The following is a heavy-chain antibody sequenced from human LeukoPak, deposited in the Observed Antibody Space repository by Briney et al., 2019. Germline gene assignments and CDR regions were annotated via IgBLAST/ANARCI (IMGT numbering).Heavy chain of an antibody. CDR1: GFTFSSYG. D-gene: IGHD2-2*01. CDR3: ARDPDIVVVPAANYYYYGMDV. V-gene: IGHV3-33*01. CDR2: IWYDGSNK. J-gene: IGHJ6*02. Sequence: GGSLRLSCAASGFTFSSYGTHWVRQAPGKGLEWVAVIWYDGSNKYYADSVKGRFTISRDNSKNTLYLQMNSLRAEDTAVYYCARDPDIVVVPAANYYYYGMDVWGQGTTVTVSS.